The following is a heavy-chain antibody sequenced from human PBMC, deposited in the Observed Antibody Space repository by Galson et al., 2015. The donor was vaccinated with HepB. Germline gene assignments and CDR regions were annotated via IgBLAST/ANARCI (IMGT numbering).Heavy chain of an antibody. J-gene: IGHJ4*02. V-gene: IGHV3-53*01. Sequence: SLRLSCAASGFTVSSNYMSWVRQAPGKGLEWVSIIYSDGSTYYADSVRGRFTISRDNSKNTLYLQMNSLRVEDTALYYCAKGYSRSWFTGSDYWGRGTQVTVSS. CDR1: GFTVSSNY. D-gene: IGHD6-13*01. CDR3: AKGYSRSWFTGSDY. CDR2: IYSDGST.